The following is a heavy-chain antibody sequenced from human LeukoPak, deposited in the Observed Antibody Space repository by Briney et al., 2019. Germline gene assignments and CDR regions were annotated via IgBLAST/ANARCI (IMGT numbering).Heavy chain of an antibody. J-gene: IGHJ3*02. CDR1: GFSFNSYW. CDR2: VSTDGTST. CDR3: ARDSPNYSKGAIDI. V-gene: IGHV3-74*01. D-gene: IGHD1-7*01. Sequence: PGGSLRLSCAASGFSFNSYWMHWVRQAPGKGLVWVAHVSTDGTSTSSVDSVKGRFTISRDNAKNTLYLQMNSLRAEDTAVYYCARDSPNYSKGAIDIWGQGTMVTVSS.